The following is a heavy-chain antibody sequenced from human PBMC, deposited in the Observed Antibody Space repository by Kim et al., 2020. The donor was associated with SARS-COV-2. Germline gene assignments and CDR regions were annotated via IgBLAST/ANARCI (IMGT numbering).Heavy chain of an antibody. CDR3: ARDMNGIAAARGAFDI. CDR1: GYTFTSYA. D-gene: IGHD6-13*01. V-gene: IGHV1-3*01. CDR2: INAGNGNT. Sequence: ASVKVSCKVSGYTFTSYAMHWVRQAPGQRLEWMGWINAGNGNTKYSQKFQGRVTITRDTSASTAYMELSSLRSEDTAVYYFARDMNGIAAARGAFDIWGQGTMVTVSS. J-gene: IGHJ3*02.